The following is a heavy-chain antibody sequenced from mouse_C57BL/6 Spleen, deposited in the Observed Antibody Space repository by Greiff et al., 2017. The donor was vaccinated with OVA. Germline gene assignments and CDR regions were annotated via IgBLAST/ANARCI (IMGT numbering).Heavy chain of an antibody. D-gene: IGHD1-1*01. CDR2: IYPGDGDT. V-gene: IGHV1-82*01. Sequence: QVQLQQSGPELVKPGASVKISCKASGYAFSSSWMNWVKQRPGKGLEWIGRIYPGDGDTNYNGKFKGKATLTADKSSRTAYMQLSSLASEDSAVYFCARDYYGSSYDYFDDWGQGTTLTVSS. CDR1: GYAFSSSW. J-gene: IGHJ2*01. CDR3: ARDYYGSSYDYFDD.